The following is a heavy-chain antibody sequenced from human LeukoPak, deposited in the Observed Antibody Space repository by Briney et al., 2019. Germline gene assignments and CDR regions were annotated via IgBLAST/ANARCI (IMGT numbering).Heavy chain of an antibody. Sequence: GGSLRLSCAASGFTFSSYAMNWVRQAPGRGLEWVSAISGSDGTTYYADSVKGRFTISRDNSKSTLYLQMNSLRAEDTAVYYCAKPDCSYSDCYRPTYWGQGTLVTVSS. CDR1: GFTFSSYA. V-gene: IGHV3-23*01. D-gene: IGHD2-2*02. J-gene: IGHJ4*02. CDR2: ISGSDGTT. CDR3: AKPDCSYSDCYRPTY.